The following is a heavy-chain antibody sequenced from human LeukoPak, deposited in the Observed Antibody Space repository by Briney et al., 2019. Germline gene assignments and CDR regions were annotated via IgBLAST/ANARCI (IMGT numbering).Heavy chain of an antibody. D-gene: IGHD4-17*01. J-gene: IGHJ3*02. Sequence: SETLSLTCTVSGGSISSHYWSWIRQPPGKGLEWIGYIYYSGSTNYNPSLKSQVTISVDTSKNQFSLRLSSVTAADTAVYYCARDPTTVTKGFDIWGQGTMVTVSS. CDR3: ARDPTTVTKGFDI. CDR1: GGSISSHY. V-gene: IGHV4-59*11. CDR2: IYYSGST.